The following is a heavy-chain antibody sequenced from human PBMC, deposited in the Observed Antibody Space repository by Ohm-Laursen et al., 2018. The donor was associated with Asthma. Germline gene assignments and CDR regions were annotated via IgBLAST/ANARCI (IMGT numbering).Heavy chain of an antibody. J-gene: IGHJ4*02. V-gene: IGHV4-39*07. CDR2: IYYSGST. Sequence: TLSLTCTVSGGSISSSSYYWGWIRQPPGKGLEWIGSIYYSGSTYYNPSLESRLTISVDTSKNQFSLNLSSVTAADTALYYCARDGRLRGSFDYWGQGTLVTVSS. CDR3: ARDGRLRGSFDY. D-gene: IGHD3-10*01. CDR1: GGSISSSSYY.